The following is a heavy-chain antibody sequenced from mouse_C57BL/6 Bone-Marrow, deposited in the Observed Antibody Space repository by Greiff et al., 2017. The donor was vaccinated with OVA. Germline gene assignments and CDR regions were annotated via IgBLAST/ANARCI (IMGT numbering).Heavy chain of an antibody. V-gene: IGHV1-63*01. CDR3: AREGLLGYFDV. D-gene: IGHD1-1*01. CDR1: GYTFTNYW. J-gene: IGHJ1*03. CDR2: IYPGGGYT. Sequence: QVQLQQSGAELVRPGTSVKMSCKASGYTFTNYWLGWAKQRPGHGLEWIGDIYPGGGYTNYNEKFKGKATLTADKYSTTTYMQFSGLTSEDSVIYYCAREGLLGYFDVWGTGTTVTVSS.